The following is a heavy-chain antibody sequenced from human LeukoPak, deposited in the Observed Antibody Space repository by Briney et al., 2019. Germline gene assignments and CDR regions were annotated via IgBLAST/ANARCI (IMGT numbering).Heavy chain of an antibody. D-gene: IGHD4-17*01. CDR3: ARANGDYGNWFDP. CDR1: GGSISSYY. J-gene: IGHJ5*02. V-gene: IGHV4-59*01. CDR2: IYYSGST. Sequence: PSETLSLTCTVSGGSISSYYWSWIRRPPGKGLEWIGYIYYSGSTNYNPSLKSRVTISVDTSKNQFSLKLSSVTAADTAVYYCARANGDYGNWFDPWGQGTLVTVSS.